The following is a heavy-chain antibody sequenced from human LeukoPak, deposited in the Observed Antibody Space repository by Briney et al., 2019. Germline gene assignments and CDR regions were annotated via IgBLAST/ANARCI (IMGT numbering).Heavy chain of an antibody. V-gene: IGHV3-30*02. CDR3: AKGPGRYISPYYFDY. J-gene: IGHJ4*02. CDR2: IRYDGSHK. Sequence: GGSLRLSCAASGFTFSDYGMHWVRQTPGKGLEWVAFIRYDGSHKYYADSVQGRFTISRDNSNNTLYLQMNSLRAEDTAVYYCAKGPGRYISPYYFDYWGQGTLVTVSS. CDR1: GFTFSDYG. D-gene: IGHD3-10*01.